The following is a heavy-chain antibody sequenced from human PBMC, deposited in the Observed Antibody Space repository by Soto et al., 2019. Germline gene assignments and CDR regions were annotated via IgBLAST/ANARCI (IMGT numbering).Heavy chain of an antibody. CDR3: AKDVEYSGYDSAYCGGDCYSYFDY. V-gene: IGHV3-30*18. D-gene: IGHD2-21*02. CDR1: GFTFSCYG. CDR2: ISYDGSNK. J-gene: IGHJ4*02. Sequence: QVQLVESGGGVVQPGRSLRLSCAASGFTFSCYGMHWVRQAPGKGLEWVAVISYDGSNKYYADSVKGRFTISRDNSKNTLYLQMNSLRAEDTAVYYCAKDVEYSGYDSAYCGGDCYSYFDYWGQGTLVTVSS.